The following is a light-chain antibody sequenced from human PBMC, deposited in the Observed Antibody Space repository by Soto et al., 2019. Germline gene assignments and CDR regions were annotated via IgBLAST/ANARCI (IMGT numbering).Light chain of an antibody. CDR3: SSYTTSNTRQIV. J-gene: IGLJ1*01. CDR2: DVS. Sequence: QSVLTQPASVSGSPGQLITISCTGTSSDVGGYNYVSWYQQHPGKAPKFMIYDVSNRPSGVSNRFSGSKSGNTASLTISGLQAEDEADYYCSSYTTSNTRQIVFGAGTKVTV. CDR1: SSDVGGYNY. V-gene: IGLV2-14*01.